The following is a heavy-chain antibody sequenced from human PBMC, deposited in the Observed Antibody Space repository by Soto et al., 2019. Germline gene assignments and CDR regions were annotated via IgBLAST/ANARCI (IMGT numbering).Heavy chain of an antibody. CDR2: IYPGDSET. CDR1: GYTFTTYL. CDR3: ARQRIEAAFDAFDI. Sequence: GESLKISCNGSGYTFTTYLIAWIRQMPGKGLEWMGIIYPGDSETRYSPSFQGQVTISADKSNTTAYLQWSGLRASDTSMYYCARQRIEAAFDAFDIWGQGTMVTVSS. V-gene: IGHV5-51*01. D-gene: IGHD6-13*01. J-gene: IGHJ3*02.